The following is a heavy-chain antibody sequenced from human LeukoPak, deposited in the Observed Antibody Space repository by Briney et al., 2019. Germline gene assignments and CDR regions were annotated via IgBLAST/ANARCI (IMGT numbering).Heavy chain of an antibody. J-gene: IGHJ3*02. Sequence: ASVKVSCKASGSTFTSYGISWVRQAPGQRLEWMGWSSAHNGDTNYAQNIQGRVTMTADTSTTTAYMELRSLRSDDTAVYYCAREAYCSGGSCYPGALDTWGQGTMVTVSS. CDR2: SSAHNGDT. V-gene: IGHV1-18*01. CDR1: GSTFTSYG. D-gene: IGHD2-15*01. CDR3: AREAYCSGGSCYPGALDT.